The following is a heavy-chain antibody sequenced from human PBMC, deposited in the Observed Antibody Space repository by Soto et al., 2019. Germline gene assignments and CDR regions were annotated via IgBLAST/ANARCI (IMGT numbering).Heavy chain of an antibody. Sequence: VQLLESGGGLVQPGGSLRLSCAASGFTFSSYAMHWVRQAPGTGMEWVAVISYDGSNKYYADSVKGRFTISRDNSKNTRYLQMNSLRAEDTAVYYCARQYSSSALGGWYFDLWGRGTLVTVSS. CDR1: GFTFSSYA. D-gene: IGHD6-13*01. CDR2: ISYDGSNK. J-gene: IGHJ2*01. CDR3: ARQYSSSALGGWYFDL. V-gene: IGHV3-30-3*01.